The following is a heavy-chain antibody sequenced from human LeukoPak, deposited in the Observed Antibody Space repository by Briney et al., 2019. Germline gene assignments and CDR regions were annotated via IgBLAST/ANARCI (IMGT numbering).Heavy chain of an antibody. J-gene: IGHJ6*04. CDR2: IYYSGNT. CDR1: GVSISSSY. V-gene: IGHV4-59*01. Sequence: SETLSLTCAVSGVSISSSYWRWVRQPPGKGLEGMGYIYYSGNTNYNPSLKSRVAMSIDTSKNQFSLKLTSVTAADTALYYCARDGSGSSADVWGKGTSVTVSS. CDR3: ARDGSGSSADV. D-gene: IGHD6-6*01.